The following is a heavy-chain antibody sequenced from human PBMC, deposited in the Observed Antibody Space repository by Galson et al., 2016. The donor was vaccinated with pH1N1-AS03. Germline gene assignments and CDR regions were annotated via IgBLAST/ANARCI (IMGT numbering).Heavy chain of an antibody. CDR3: AHFLYGDYATWFDP. J-gene: IGHJ5*02. V-gene: IGHV2-5*02. Sequence: PALVKPTQTLTLTCTFSGFSLSTSGVGVGWIRQPPGKALEWHALIYWDDDKHYSPSLKSRLTITEDTSKNQVVLTMTNMDPVDTATYYCAHFLYGDYATWFDPWGQGTLVTVSS. CDR2: IYWDDDK. D-gene: IGHD4-17*01. CDR1: GFSLSTSGVG.